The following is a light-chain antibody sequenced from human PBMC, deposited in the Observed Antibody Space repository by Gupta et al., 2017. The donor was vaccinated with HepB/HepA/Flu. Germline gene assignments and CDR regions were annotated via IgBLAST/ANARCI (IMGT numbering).Light chain of an antibody. J-gene: IGKJ1*01. CDR3: QHSFNTPMS. V-gene: IGKV1-39*01. CDR2: AAT. Sequence: DLPQPPSPSSLSASVGDRVTITCRASQNIDNYLNWYKQKPGKAPKLLICAATVLQRGVPARFSGSGSGTEFTLNVSSLQPEEFANYYCQHSFNTPMSFGQGTKV. CDR1: QNIDNY.